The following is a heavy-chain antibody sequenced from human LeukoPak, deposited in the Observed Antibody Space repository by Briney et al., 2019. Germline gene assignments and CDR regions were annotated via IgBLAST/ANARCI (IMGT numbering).Heavy chain of an antibody. J-gene: IGHJ5*02. Sequence: PSETLSLTCTVSGGSISSGGYSWSWIRQPPGKGLEWIGYIYHSGSTYYNPSLKSRVTISVDRSKNQFSLKLSSVTAADTAVYYCARGDYDFWSGYSPLDQRNWFDPWGQGTLVTVSS. CDR2: IYHSGST. D-gene: IGHD3-3*01. CDR1: GGSISSGGYS. V-gene: IGHV4-30-2*01. CDR3: ARGDYDFWSGYSPLDQRNWFDP.